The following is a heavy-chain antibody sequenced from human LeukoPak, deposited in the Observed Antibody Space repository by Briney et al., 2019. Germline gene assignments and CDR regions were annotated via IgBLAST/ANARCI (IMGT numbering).Heavy chain of an antibody. Sequence: GGSLRLSCAASGFTFSSYSMNWVRQAPGKGLEWVSSISSSSSYMYYADSVKGRFTISRDNAKNSLYLQMNSLRAEDTAVYYCARDRDVPAIGMDVWGQGTTVTVSS. J-gene: IGHJ6*02. CDR2: ISSSSSYM. V-gene: IGHV3-21*06. CDR1: GFTFSSYS. CDR3: ARDRDVPAIGMDV.